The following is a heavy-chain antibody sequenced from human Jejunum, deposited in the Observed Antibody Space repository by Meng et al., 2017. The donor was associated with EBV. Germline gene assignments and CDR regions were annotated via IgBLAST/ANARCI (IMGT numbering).Heavy chain of an antibody. CDR1: RYTSIDYH. J-gene: IGHJ4*02. D-gene: IGHD5-12*01. Sequence: VQRVQSVAEVNTSGASVTLPRKTSRYTSIDYHVHWVRQAPGQGREWRGILNPNNGTTSYAQRIRGRVTMTRDTSTSTVYMELSSLRSEDTALYYCVGEIVAPYSFDQWGQGTLVTVSS. CDR2: LNPNNGTT. CDR3: VGEIVAPYSFDQ. V-gene: IGHV1-46*01.